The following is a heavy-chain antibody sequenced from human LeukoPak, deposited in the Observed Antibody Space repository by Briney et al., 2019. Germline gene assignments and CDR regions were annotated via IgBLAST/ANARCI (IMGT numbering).Heavy chain of an antibody. CDR3: ARWREQLVKGHAFDI. D-gene: IGHD6-13*01. CDR2: ISAYNGNT. CDR1: GYTFTSYG. V-gene: IGHV1-18*01. J-gene: IGHJ3*02. Sequence: ASVKVSCKASGYTFTSYGISWVRQAPGQGLEWMGWISAYNGNTNYAQKLQGRVTMTTDTSTSTAYMDLRSLRSDDTAVYYCARWREQLVKGHAFDIWGQGTMVTVSS.